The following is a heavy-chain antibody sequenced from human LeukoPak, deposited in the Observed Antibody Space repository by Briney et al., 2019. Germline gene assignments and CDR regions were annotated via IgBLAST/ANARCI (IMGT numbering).Heavy chain of an antibody. J-gene: IGHJ4*02. D-gene: IGHD2-2*01. CDR1: GFTVSSNY. CDR3: ARGGRIVVVPAAIPPYYFDY. Sequence: GGSLRLSCAASGFTVSSNYMSWVHQAPGKGLEWVSVIYSGGSTYYADSVKGRFTISRDNSKNTLYLQMNSLRAEDTAVYYCARGGRIVVVPAAIPPYYFDYWGQGPWSPSPQ. V-gene: IGHV3-53*01. CDR2: IYSGGST.